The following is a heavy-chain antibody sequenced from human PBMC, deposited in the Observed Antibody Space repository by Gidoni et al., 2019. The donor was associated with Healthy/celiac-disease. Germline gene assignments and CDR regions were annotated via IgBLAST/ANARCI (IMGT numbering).Heavy chain of an antibody. J-gene: IGHJ4*02. V-gene: IGHV3-33*01. CDR1: GCTFSSYG. D-gene: IGHD5-18*01. CDR3: ARGGYGYGTHYFDY. Sequence: QVQLVESGGGGVQTGRSLRLSCAASGCTFSSYGMHWVRQAPGKGLALVAVIWYDGSNKYYADSVKGRFTISRDNSKNTLYLQMNSLRAEDTAVYYCARGGYGYGTHYFDYWGQGTLVTVSS. CDR2: IWYDGSNK.